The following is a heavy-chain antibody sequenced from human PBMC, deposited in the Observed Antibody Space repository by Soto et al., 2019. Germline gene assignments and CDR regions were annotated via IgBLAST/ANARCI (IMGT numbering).Heavy chain of an antibody. CDR2: IYHSGTT. Sequence: QVQLQESGPGLVRPSGTLSLTCAVSGDSIRSGNWWSWVRQAPQKGLEWLGEIYHSGTTMYNPSLKTLLTISVDKSKNQFSLTLISVTAADTAVYYCARNRELGTGNLYYDYWGHGTLVAVSS. CDR3: ARNRELGTGNLYYDY. V-gene: IGHV4-4*02. D-gene: IGHD1-1*01. J-gene: IGHJ4*01. CDR1: GDSIRSGNW.